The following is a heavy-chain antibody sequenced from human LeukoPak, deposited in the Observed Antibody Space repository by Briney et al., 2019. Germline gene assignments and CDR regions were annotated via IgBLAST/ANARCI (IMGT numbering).Heavy chain of an antibody. CDR2: INPNSGGT. CDR3: ARLEYCTNGVCYTIDY. J-gene: IGHJ4*02. D-gene: IGHD2-8*01. Sequence: GASVKASCKASGYTFTGYYMHWVRQAPGQGLEWMGWINPNSGGTNYAQKFQGRVTMTRDTSISTAYMELSRLRSDDTAVYYCARLEYCTNGVCYTIDYWGQGTLVTVSS. CDR1: GYTFTGYY. V-gene: IGHV1-2*02.